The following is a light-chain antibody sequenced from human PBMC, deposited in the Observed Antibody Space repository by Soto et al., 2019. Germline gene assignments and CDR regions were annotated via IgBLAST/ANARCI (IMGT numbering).Light chain of an antibody. CDR1: SSDVGRYNY. CDR3: GSFTSSSTYV. Sequence: QAASVSGSPGQSITISCTGTSSDVGRYNYVSWYQQHPGKAPKLTIYDVSSRPSGVSSRFSGSKSGNTASLTISGLQAEDEADYYCGSFTSSSTYVFGTGTKLTVL. V-gene: IGLV2-14*03. CDR2: DVS. J-gene: IGLJ1*01.